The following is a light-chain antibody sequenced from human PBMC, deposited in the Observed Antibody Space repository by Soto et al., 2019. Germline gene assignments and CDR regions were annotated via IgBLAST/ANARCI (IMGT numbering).Light chain of an antibody. Sequence: QSVLTQSPSASASLGASVKLTCTLSSGHSSYAIAWHQQQPEKGPRYLMKLNSDGSHSQGDGIPDRFSGSSSGAERYLTISGLQSEDEADYYCQTWGTGTRGVFGGGTQLTVL. CDR1: SGHSSYA. V-gene: IGLV4-69*01. J-gene: IGLJ3*02. CDR3: QTWGTGTRGV. CDR2: LNSDGSH.